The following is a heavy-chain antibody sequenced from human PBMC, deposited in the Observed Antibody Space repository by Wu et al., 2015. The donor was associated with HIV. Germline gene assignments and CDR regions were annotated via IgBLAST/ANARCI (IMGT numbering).Heavy chain of an antibody. CDR1: GDTLRNHG. CDR3: ARVERSYFVTGAFNI. D-gene: IGHD3-10*01. J-gene: IGHJ3*02. Sequence: QVQLVQSGAEVRKPGSSVKVSCEASGDTLRNHGINWVRQAPGHGLEWMGGILPIFNTSNYAQKFQGRVTIYTDESTTTAYMGLTNLKFEDTAVYYCARVERSYFVTGAFNIWGQGTLVTVSS. V-gene: IGHV1-69*05. CDR2: ILPIFNTS.